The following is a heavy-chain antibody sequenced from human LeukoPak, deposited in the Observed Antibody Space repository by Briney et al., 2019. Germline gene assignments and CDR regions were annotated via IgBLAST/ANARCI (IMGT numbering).Heavy chain of an antibody. V-gene: IGHV4-59*01. Sequence: PSETLSLTCTVSGGSISSYYWSWIRQPPGKGLEWIGYIYYSGSTNYNPSLKSRVTISVDTSKNQFSLKLGSVTAADTAVYYCARVDYGSGTVSDGMDVWGQGTTVTVSS. CDR3: ARVDYGSGTVSDGMDV. CDR2: IYYSGST. D-gene: IGHD3-10*01. J-gene: IGHJ6*02. CDR1: GGSISSYY.